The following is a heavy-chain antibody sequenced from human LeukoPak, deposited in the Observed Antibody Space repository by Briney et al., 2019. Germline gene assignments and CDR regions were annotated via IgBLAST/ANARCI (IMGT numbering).Heavy chain of an antibody. J-gene: IGHJ5*02. V-gene: IGHV4-59*11. CDR1: GGSISSHY. D-gene: IGHD3-22*01. Sequence: SETLSLTCTVSGGSISSHYWSWIRQPPGKGLEWIGYIYYSGSTNYNPSLKSRVTISVDTSKNQFSLKLSSVTAADTAVYYCARVVVVYNWFDPWGQGTLVTVSS. CDR2: IYYSGST. CDR3: ARVVVVYNWFDP.